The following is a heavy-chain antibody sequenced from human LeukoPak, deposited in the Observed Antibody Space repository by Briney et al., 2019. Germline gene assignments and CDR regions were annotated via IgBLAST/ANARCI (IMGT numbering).Heavy chain of an antibody. Sequence: AGGSLRLSCAASVFTFSSYSMRWVRQARWKGREWVSAISGSGGSTYYADSVKGRFTISRDNSKNTLYLQMNSLRAEDTAVYYCANNGYCSSTSCYWGQGTLVTVSS. V-gene: IGHV3-23*01. CDR1: VFTFSSYS. CDR2: ISGSGGST. J-gene: IGHJ4*02. D-gene: IGHD2-2*01. CDR3: ANNGYCSSTSCY.